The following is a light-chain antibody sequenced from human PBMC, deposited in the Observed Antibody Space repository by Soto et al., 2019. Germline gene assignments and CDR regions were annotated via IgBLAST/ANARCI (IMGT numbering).Light chain of an antibody. CDR1: QTLSTNS. CDR3: QQYDASRLT. V-gene: IGKV3-20*01. CDR2: AAS. Sequence: EIVLTQSPGTLSLSPGERATLSCRASQTLSTNSLAWYQQRPGQTPRLLIYAASTRDTDIPDRFNGSGSGTDFALTINRQEPEDFAVYYCQQYDASRLTFGPGTTVDVK. J-gene: IGKJ3*01.